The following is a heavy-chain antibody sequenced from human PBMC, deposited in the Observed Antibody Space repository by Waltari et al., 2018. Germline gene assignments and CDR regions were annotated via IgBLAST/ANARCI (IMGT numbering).Heavy chain of an antibody. CDR3: ARGYHKTAWIVDY. D-gene: IGHD2-2*01. V-gene: IGHV1-3*01. CDR1: GYSFTHYA. CDR2: INADDGNI. Sequence: QVQLVQSGAEVKKPGASVKVSCKASGYSFTHYAMHWVRQAPGQSLEWMGWINADDGNIKYSHKFQGRVIITRDTSASTAYIEVNSVNSEDTAVYYCARGYHKTAWIVDYWGQGTLVTVSS. J-gene: IGHJ4*02.